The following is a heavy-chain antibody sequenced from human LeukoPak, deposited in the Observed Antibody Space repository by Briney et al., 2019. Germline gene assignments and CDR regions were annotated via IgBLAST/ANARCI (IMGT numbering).Heavy chain of an antibody. V-gene: IGHV1-18*01. D-gene: IGHD1-7*01. Sequence: EASVKVSCKASGYTFTSYGISWVRQTPGQGLEWMGWISAYNGNTNYAQELQGRVTMTTDTSTSTAYMELRSLGSDDTAVYYCAREELSRSFDYWGQGTLVTVSS. CDR3: AREELSRSFDY. CDR1: GYTFTSYG. J-gene: IGHJ4*02. CDR2: ISAYNGNT.